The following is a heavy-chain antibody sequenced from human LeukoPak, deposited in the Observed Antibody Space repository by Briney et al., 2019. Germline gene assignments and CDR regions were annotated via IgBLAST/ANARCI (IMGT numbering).Heavy chain of an antibody. D-gene: IGHD3-3*01. V-gene: IGHV3-20*04. J-gene: IGHJ4*02. CDR1: GFTFDDYA. CDR2: INWNGGST. Sequence: PGGSLRLSCAASGFTFDDYAMNWVRQAPGKGLEWVSGINWNGGSTYYGDSVKGRFTISRDNAKNSLYLQMNSLRAEDTALYYCARVKGNGYRNSIDYWGQGTLVTVSS. CDR3: ARVKGNGYRNSIDY.